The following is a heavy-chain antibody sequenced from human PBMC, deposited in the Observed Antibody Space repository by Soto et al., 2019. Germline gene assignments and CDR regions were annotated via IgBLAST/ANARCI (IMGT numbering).Heavy chain of an antibody. CDR1: GGSISSYY. D-gene: IGHD2-15*01. J-gene: IGHJ4*02. CDR3: ASRYGGNLDY. V-gene: IGHV4-59*08. Sequence: QVQLQESGPGLVKPSETLFLTCTVSGGSISSYYWSWIRQPPGKGLEWIGYIYYSGSTNYNPSLKRRVTISVDTSKNQFSLKLSSVTAADTAVYYCASRYGGNLDYWGQGTLVTVSS. CDR2: IYYSGST.